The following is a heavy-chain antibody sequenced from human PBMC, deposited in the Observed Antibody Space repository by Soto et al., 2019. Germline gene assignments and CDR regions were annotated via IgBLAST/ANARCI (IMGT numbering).Heavy chain of an antibody. CDR3: AREISWRSYFDY. D-gene: IGHD5-12*01. CDR1: GFTFSNYV. Sequence: GGSLRLSCAASGFTFSNYVMNWVRQAPGKGLEWVSSISRSSSYIYYADSVKGRFTISRDNAKNSLYLQMNSLRAEDTAIYYCAREISWRSYFDYWGQGTLVTVSS. CDR2: ISRSSSYI. J-gene: IGHJ4*02. V-gene: IGHV3-21*01.